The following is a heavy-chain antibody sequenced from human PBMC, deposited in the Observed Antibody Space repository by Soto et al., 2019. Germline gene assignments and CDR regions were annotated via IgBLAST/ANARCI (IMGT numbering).Heavy chain of an antibody. CDR3: ARGPSYYDFWSGYYDYYYYYGMDV. Sequence: GSLRLSCAASGFTFSSYAMHWVRQAPGKGLEWVAVISYDGSNKYYADSVKGRFTISRDNSKNTLYLQMNSLRAEDTAVYYCARGPSYYDFWSGYYDYYYYYGMDVWGQGTTVTVSS. J-gene: IGHJ6*02. CDR2: ISYDGSNK. V-gene: IGHV3-30-3*01. D-gene: IGHD3-3*01. CDR1: GFTFSSYA.